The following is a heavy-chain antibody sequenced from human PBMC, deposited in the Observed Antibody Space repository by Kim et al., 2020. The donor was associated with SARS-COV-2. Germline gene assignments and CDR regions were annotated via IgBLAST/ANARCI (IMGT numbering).Heavy chain of an antibody. CDR1: GFIFSDYW. CDR2: SNSDESST. Sequence: GGSLRLSCAASGFIFSDYWMHWVRQVPGKGLVWVSRSNSDESSTSYADSVTGRFTISRDNVKNTLYLQMNSLRVEDTAVYYCARASRNSNSWYEHALDIWGQGTMVTISS. V-gene: IGHV3-74*01. D-gene: IGHD6-13*01. CDR3: ARASRNSNSWYEHALDI. J-gene: IGHJ3*02.